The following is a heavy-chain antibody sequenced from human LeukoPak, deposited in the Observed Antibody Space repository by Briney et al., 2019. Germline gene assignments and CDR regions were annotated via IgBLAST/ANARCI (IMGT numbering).Heavy chain of an antibody. D-gene: IGHD2-2*01. Sequence: QTLSLTCAISGDSVSSNSAAWNWIGQSPSRGLEWLGRTYYRSKWYNDYAVSVKSRITINPDTSKNQFSLQLNSVTPEDTAVYYCARVRSQEPRTSCWDFDYWGQGTLVTVSS. V-gene: IGHV6-1*01. CDR2: TYYRSKWYN. CDR1: GDSVSSNSAA. CDR3: ARVRSQEPRTSCWDFDY. J-gene: IGHJ4*02.